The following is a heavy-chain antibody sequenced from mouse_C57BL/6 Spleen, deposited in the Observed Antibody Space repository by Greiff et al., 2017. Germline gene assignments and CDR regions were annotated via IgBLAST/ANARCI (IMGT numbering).Heavy chain of an antibody. V-gene: IGHV1-64*01. CDR1: GYTFTSYW. D-gene: IGHD2-4*01. Sequence: QVQLKQPGAELVKPGASVKLSCKASGYTFTSYWMHWVKQRPGQGLEWIGMIHPNSGSTNYNEKFKSKATLTVDKSSSTAYMQLSSLTSEDSAVYYCARYYDYDGRYYAMDYWGQGTSVTVSS. CDR2: IHPNSGST. J-gene: IGHJ4*01. CDR3: ARYYDYDGRYYAMDY.